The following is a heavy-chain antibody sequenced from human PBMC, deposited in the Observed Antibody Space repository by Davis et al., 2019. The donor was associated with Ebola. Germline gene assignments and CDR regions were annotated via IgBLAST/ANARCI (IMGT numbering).Heavy chain of an antibody. CDR2: INAGNGNT. Sequence: ASVQVSCKASGCTFTSYAMHWVRQAPRQRSVWMGWINAGNGNTKYSQKFQGRVTITRDTSASTAYMELSSLSSEDTAVYYCARDGGRGPAAAGTCLDYWGQGTLVTVSS. CDR3: ARDGGRGPAAAGTCLDY. V-gene: IGHV1-3*01. CDR1: GCTFTSYA. J-gene: IGHJ4*02. D-gene: IGHD6-13*01.